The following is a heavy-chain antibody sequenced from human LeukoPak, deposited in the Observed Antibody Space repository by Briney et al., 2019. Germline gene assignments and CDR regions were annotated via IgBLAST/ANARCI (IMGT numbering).Heavy chain of an antibody. J-gene: IGHJ4*02. D-gene: IGHD3-22*01. CDR3: ARAAYDYYDSSGYPALVDY. V-gene: IGHV4-30-2*01. CDR1: GGSISSGGYS. CDR2: IYHSGST. Sequence: SETLSLTCAVSGGSISSGGYSWSWIRQPPGKGLEWIGYIYHSGSTYYNPSLKSRVTISVDRSKNQFSLKLSSVTAVDTAVYYCARAAYDYYDSSGYPALVDYWGQGTLVTVSS.